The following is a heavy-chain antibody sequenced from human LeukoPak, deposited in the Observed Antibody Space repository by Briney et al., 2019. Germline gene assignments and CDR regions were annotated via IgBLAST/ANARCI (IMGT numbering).Heavy chain of an antibody. CDR2: INRDGSST. CDR3: ATDRESAFDI. V-gene: IGHV3-74*01. CDR1: GFTFSSYW. J-gene: IGHJ3*02. Sequence: PGGSLRLSCAASGFTFSSYWMHWVRQVPGKGLVWVSRINRDGSSTTYADSVTGRFTISRDNAKNTLYLQMNSLRAEDTALYYCATDRESAFDIWRQGTMVTVSS.